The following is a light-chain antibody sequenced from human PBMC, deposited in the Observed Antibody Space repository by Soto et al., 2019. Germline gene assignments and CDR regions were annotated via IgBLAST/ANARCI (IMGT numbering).Light chain of an antibody. CDR2: GAS. CDR1: QSVSSSY. CDR3: QQYGSSPWT. V-gene: IGKV3-20*01. Sequence: EIVLTPSPDTLSLSPGEKSTLSCRSSQSVSSSYLAWYQQKPGQAPRLLIYGASSRATGIPDRFSGSGSETDFTLTISRLEPEDFAVYYCQQYGSSPWTFGQGTKVDIK. J-gene: IGKJ1*01.